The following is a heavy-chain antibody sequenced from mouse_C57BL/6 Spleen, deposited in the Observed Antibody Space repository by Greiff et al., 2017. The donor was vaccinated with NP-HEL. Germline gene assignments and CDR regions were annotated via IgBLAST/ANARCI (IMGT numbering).Heavy chain of an antibody. J-gene: IGHJ3*01. D-gene: IGHD2-3*01. CDR3: ARGGDGLAWFAY. Sequence: VQLQQSGAELARPGASVKLSCKASGYTFTSYGISWVKQRTGQGLEWIGEIYPRSGNTYYNEKFKGKATLTADKSSSTAYMELRSLTSEDSAVYFCARGGDGLAWFAYWGQGTLVTVSA. CDR1: GYTFTSYG. CDR2: IYPRSGNT. V-gene: IGHV1-81*01.